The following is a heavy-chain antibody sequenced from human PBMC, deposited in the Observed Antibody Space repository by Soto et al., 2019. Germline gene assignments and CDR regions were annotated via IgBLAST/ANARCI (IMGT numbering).Heavy chain of an antibody. D-gene: IGHD3-10*01. J-gene: IGHJ5*02. Sequence: VGSLRLSCAASGFTFSSYSMNWVRQAPGKGLEWVSSISSSSSYIYYADSVKGRFTISRDNAKNSLYLQMNSLRAEDTAVYYCAVYYYGSGTTDWFDPWGQGTLVTVSS. V-gene: IGHV3-21*01. CDR2: ISSSSSYI. CDR1: GFTFSSYS. CDR3: AVYYYGSGTTDWFDP.